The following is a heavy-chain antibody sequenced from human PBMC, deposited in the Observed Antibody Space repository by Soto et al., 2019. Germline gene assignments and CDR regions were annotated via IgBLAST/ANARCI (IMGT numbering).Heavy chain of an antibody. CDR3: AREGPAPYCCSGMDV. CDR2: ISAYNGNT. CDR1: GYSFTTYG. J-gene: IGHJ6*02. V-gene: IGHV1-18*01. Sequence: QVQLVQSGGEVKKPGASVKVSCKTSGYSFTTYGISWVRQAPGQGLEWMGWISAYNGNTNYAQKLQGRVTKTTDTSTSPAYMELRSLRSDDTAVYYCAREGPAPYCCSGMDVWGQGSTVTVPS.